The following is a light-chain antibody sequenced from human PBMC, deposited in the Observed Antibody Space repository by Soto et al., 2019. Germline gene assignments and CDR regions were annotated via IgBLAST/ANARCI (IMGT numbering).Light chain of an antibody. CDR1: QSLLHNNGYNY. V-gene: IGKV2-28*01. J-gene: IGKJ2*01. CDR2: LGS. Sequence: DIVMTQSPLSLRVTPGEPASMSCRSSQSLLHNNGYNYLDWYLQKPGQSPQLLIYLGSNRASGVPDRFSGSGSGTDFTLKISRVEAEDVGIYYCMQALQTPLYTFGQGTKVDIK. CDR3: MQALQTPLYT.